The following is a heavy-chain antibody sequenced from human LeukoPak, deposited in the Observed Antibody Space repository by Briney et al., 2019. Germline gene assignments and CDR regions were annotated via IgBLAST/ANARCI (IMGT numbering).Heavy chain of an antibody. CDR3: ARVEQWLSLTIDY. Sequence: SETLSLTCTVSGGSISSSSYYWGWIRQPPGKGLEWIGSIYYSGSTYYNPSLKSRVTISVDTSKNQFSLKLSSVTAADTAVYYCARVEQWLSLTIDYWGQGTLVTVSS. J-gene: IGHJ4*02. D-gene: IGHD6-19*01. CDR1: GGSISSSSYY. CDR2: IYYSGST. V-gene: IGHV4-39*07.